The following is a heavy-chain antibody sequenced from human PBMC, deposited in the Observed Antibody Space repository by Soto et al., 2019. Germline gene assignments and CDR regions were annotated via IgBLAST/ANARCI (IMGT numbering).Heavy chain of an antibody. V-gene: IGHV3-23*01. CDR1: GFTFSSYA. J-gene: IGHJ4*02. D-gene: IGHD6-19*01. CDR2: ISGSGGST. CDR3: TITKLAVAGPDH. Sequence: EVQLLESGGGLVQPGGSLRLSCAASGFTFSSYAMSWVRQAPGKGLEWVSAISGSGGSTYYADSVKGRFTISRDNSKNTLYLQMNSLRAEDTAVYYCTITKLAVAGPDHWGPGTLVTVSS.